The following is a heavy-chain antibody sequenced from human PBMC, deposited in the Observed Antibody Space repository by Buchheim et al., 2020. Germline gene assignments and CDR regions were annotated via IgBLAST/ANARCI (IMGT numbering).Heavy chain of an antibody. J-gene: IGHJ4*02. CDR1: GGSISSGGYS. D-gene: IGHD3-10*01. Sequence: QLQLQYSGPGLVKPSQTLSLTCTVPGGSISSGGYSWCCIRQHPGKGLEWIGYIYYIGSTYYNPSLKSRVTISVDTSKNQTPLKLSSVTADDTAVYYCAREGSPQNRAFDYWGQGTL. CDR2: IYYIGST. V-gene: IGHV4-31*03. CDR3: AREGSPQNRAFDY.